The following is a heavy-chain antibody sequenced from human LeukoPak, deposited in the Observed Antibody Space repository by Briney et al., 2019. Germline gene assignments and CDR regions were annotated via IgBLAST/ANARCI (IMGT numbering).Heavy chain of an antibody. Sequence: SETLSLTCTVSGGSISSYYWSWIRQSPGKGLEWIGYIYYSGSTNYNPSLKSRVTISVDKSKNQFSLKLSSVTAADTAVYYCARDGYPYAFDIWGQGTMVTVSS. D-gene: IGHD5-18*01. CDR2: IYYSGST. CDR1: GGSISSYY. V-gene: IGHV4-59*12. CDR3: ARDGYPYAFDI. J-gene: IGHJ3*02.